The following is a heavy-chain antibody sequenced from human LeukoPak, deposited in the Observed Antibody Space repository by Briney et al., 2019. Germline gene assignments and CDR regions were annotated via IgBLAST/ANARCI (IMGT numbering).Heavy chain of an antibody. CDR2: IYYSGGT. Sequence: SETLSLTCTVSGGSISSGGYYWSWIRQHPGKGLEWLGYIYYSGGTFYNPSLKSRVTISVDTSKNQFSLKLSSVTAADTAVYYCARGTYYYDSSGYWDWFDPWGQGTLVTVSS. CDR1: GGSISSGGYY. CDR3: ARGTYYYDSSGYWDWFDP. J-gene: IGHJ5*02. V-gene: IGHV4-31*03. D-gene: IGHD3-22*01.